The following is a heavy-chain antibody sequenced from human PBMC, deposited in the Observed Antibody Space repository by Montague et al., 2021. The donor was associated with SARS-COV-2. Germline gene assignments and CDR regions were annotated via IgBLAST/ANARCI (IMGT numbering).Heavy chain of an antibody. V-gene: IGHV4-34*01. J-gene: IGHJ4*02. D-gene: IGHD3-9*01. CDR2: INHSGST. CDR1: GGSFSGYY. CDR3: ARAPAYDILTGALTEGFDF. Sequence: SETLSLTCAVYGGSFSGYYWSWIRQPPGKGLEWIGEINHSGSTNYNPSLKSRVTISVETSKSQFSLKVSSVTAADTAAYFCARAPAYDILTGALTEGFDFWGQGTLVTVSS.